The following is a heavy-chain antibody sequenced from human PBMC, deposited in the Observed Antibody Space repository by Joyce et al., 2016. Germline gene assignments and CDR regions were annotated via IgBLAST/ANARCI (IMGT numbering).Heavy chain of an antibody. CDR1: DASVNRGGYY. Sequence: QVQLQESGPGLVKPSQTLSLSCTVSDASVNRGGYYWTWIRQRPGKGLEWIGFIYYSATTSYNPSLKSRVSISFDFSKNQFSLRLTSVTAADTAVYFCATGRQGFYDSWGQGTLVAVSS. V-gene: IGHV4-31*03. J-gene: IGHJ4*02. D-gene: IGHD3-3*01. CDR2: IYYSATT. CDR3: ATGRQGFYDS.